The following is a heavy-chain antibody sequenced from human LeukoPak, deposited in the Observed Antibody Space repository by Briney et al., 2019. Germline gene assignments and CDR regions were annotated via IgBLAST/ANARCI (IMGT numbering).Heavy chain of an antibody. CDR3: ARDRTRYETGRHYYYYYGMDV. D-gene: IGHD3-9*01. V-gene: IGHV1-46*01. CDR2: INPSGGST. Sequence: ASVKVSCKASGYTFTSYAMHWVRQAPGQGLEWMGIINPSGGSTSYAQKFQGRVTMTRDTSTSTVYMELSSLRSEDTAVYYCARDRTRYETGRHYYYYYGMDVWGQGTTVTVSS. J-gene: IGHJ6*02. CDR1: GYTFTSYA.